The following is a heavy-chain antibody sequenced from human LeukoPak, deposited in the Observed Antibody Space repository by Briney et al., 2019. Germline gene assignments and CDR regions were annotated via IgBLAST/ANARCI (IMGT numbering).Heavy chain of an antibody. D-gene: IGHD2-15*01. J-gene: IGHJ6*03. V-gene: IGHV1-69*05. CDR2: IIPIFGTA. CDR3: ARNPSPRGSGGSCYPYCYDYYMDV. Sequence: LVKVSCKASGGTFSSYAISWLRQAPGQGLEWMGGIIPIFGTANYAQKFQGRVTITTDESTSTAYMELSSLRSEDTAVYYCARNPSPRGSGGSCYPYCYDYYMDVWGKGTTVTVSS. CDR1: GGTFSSYA.